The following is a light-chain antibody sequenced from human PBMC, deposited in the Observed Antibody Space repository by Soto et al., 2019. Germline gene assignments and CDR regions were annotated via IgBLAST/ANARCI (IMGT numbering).Light chain of an antibody. J-gene: IGKJ3*01. CDR3: QQYGAPPLT. CDR2: DAS. V-gene: IGKV3-11*01. CDR1: QSVSSY. Sequence: ENVLTQSPATLSLSPGERATLSCRASQSVSSYLAWYQQKPGQAPRLLMYDASNRATGIPARFSGSGSGTDFTLTISSLEPEDFAVYYCQQYGAPPLTFGPGTKVD.